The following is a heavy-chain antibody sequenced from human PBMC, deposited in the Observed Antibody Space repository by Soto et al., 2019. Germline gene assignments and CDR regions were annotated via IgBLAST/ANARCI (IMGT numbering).Heavy chain of an antibody. CDR3: ARGVKATHFDY. J-gene: IGHJ4*02. Sequence: XESLKIYWKCSGNRFTSYLVGLVLQMPGKGLEWMGIIYPGDSDTRYSPSFQGQVTISADKSISTAYLQWSSLKASDTAMYYCARGVKATHFDYWGQGTLVTVSS. D-gene: IGHD3-16*01. V-gene: IGHV5-51*01. CDR2: IYPGDSDT. CDR1: GNRFTSYL.